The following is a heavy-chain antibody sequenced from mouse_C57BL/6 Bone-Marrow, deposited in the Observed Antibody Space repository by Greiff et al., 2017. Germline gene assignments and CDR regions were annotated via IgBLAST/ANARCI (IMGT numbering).Heavy chain of an antibody. J-gene: IGHJ4*01. D-gene: IGHD3-2*02. Sequence: VKLQQPGAELVRPGTSVKLSCKASGYTFTSYWMHWVKQRPGQGLEWIGVIDPSDSYTNYNQKFKGKATLTVDTSSSTAYMQLSSLTSEDSAVYYCASGITAQARFYAMDYWGQGTSVTVSS. CDR3: ASGITAQARFYAMDY. CDR2: IDPSDSYT. CDR1: GYTFTSYW. V-gene: IGHV1-59*01.